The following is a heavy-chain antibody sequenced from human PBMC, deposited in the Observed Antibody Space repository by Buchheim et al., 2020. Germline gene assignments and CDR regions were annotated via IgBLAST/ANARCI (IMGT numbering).Heavy chain of an antibody. CDR2: ISSSSGTI. Sequence: EVQLVESGGGLVQPGGSLRLSCAASGFTFSSYSMNWVRQAPGKGLEWVSYISSSSGTIYYADSVKGRFTISRDNAKNSLYLQMNSLRAEDTAVYYCASTGTTGFYYYYMDVWGKGTT. CDR1: GFTFSSYS. V-gene: IGHV3-48*01. J-gene: IGHJ6*03. D-gene: IGHD1-7*01. CDR3: ASTGTTGFYYYYMDV.